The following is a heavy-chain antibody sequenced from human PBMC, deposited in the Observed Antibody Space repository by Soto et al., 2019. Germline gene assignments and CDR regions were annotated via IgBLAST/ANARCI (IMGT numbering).Heavy chain of an antibody. Sequence: GESVKVSCKGSGYSFTSYWISWGRQMPGKCLEWMGRIDASDSYTNYSPAFQGHVTISADKSISTAYLQRSSLKASDTAMYYCARRLFSYSSSPTFDYCGQGSLVTVSS. V-gene: IGHV5-10-1*01. CDR1: GYSFTSYW. J-gene: IGHJ4*02. CDR3: ARRLFSYSSSPTFDY. CDR2: IDASDSYT. D-gene: IGHD6-6*01.